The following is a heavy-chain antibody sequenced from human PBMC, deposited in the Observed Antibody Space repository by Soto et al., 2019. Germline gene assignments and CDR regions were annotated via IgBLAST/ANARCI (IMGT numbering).Heavy chain of an antibody. CDR1: GGSISSGDYY. V-gene: IGHV4-30-4*01. J-gene: IGHJ4*02. D-gene: IGHD4-4*01. Sequence: SPTLSLPCTVSGGSISSGDYYWSWIRQPPGKGLEWIGYIYYSGSTYYNPSLKSRVTISVDTSKNQFSLKLSSVTAADTAVYYCARTVGIQSLDYWGQGTLVTVSS. CDR3: ARTVGIQSLDY. CDR2: IYYSGST.